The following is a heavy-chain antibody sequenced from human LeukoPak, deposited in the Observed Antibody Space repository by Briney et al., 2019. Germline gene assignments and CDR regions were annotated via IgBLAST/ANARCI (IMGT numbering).Heavy chain of an antibody. CDR1: GGSISSYY. CDR2: IYYSGST. D-gene: IGHD6-13*01. Sequence: SETLSLTCTVSGGSISSYYWSWIRQPPGKGLEWIGSIYYSGSTYYNPSLKSRVTISVDTSKNQFSLKLSSVTAADTAVYYCARVETPYSSSWYQGFGAFDIWGQGTMVTVSS. V-gene: IGHV4-59*12. CDR3: ARVETPYSSSWYQGFGAFDI. J-gene: IGHJ3*02.